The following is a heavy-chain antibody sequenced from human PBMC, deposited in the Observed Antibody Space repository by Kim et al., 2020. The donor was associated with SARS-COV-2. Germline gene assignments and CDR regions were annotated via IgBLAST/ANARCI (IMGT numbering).Heavy chain of an antibody. CDR2: ISYSGNS. Sequence: SETLSLTCSVSGGSIRSGGKFWTWIRQHPAKGLEWIGYISYSGNSHYSPSLRSRVSISLQTSENQFSLELTSVTAADTAVYYCARGRRRVYWF. V-gene: IGHV4-31*03. CDR1: GGSIRSGGKF. CDR3: ARGRRRVYWF. J-gene: IGHJ5*01.